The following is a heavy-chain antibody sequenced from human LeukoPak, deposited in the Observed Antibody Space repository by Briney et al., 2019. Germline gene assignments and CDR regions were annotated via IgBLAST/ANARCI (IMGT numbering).Heavy chain of an antibody. CDR2: IKQDGSEK. J-gene: IGHJ2*01. Sequence: PGGSLRLSCAASGFKFSDFWMTWVRQTPGKGPEWVANIKQDGSEKYYVDSVKGRFTISRDNAETSLHLQMNSLRAEDTAVYYCARGGNHGDYWYFDLWGRGTLVTVSS. CDR3: ARGGNHGDYWYFDL. D-gene: IGHD4-17*01. CDR1: GFKFSDFW. V-gene: IGHV3-7*01.